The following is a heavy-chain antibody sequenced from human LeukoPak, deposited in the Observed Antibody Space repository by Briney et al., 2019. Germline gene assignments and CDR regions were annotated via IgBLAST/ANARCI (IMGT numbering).Heavy chain of an antibody. V-gene: IGHV3-49*04. CDR2: IKSKAYGGTT. D-gene: IGHD5-18*01. CDR3: TRGPRQLWLYYGMDV. J-gene: IGHJ6*02. Sequence: GRSLRLSCTAYGFTFGEDGMRWVRQAAGKGLEGVGFIKSKAYGGTTEYAASVKGRFTISRDDSKSIAYLQMNSLKTEDTAVYYCTRGPRQLWLYYGMDVWGQGTTVIVSS. CDR1: GFTFGEDG.